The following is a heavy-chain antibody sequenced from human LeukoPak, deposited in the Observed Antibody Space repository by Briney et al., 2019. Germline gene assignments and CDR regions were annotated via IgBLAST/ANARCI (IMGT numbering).Heavy chain of an antibody. D-gene: IGHD6-13*01. CDR1: GGSFSGYY. CDR3: ARESIAAAGTPLDY. V-gene: IGHV4-34*01. Sequence: SSETLSLTCAVYGGSFSGYYWSWIRQPPGKGLEWIGEINHSGSTNYNPSLKRRVTISVDTSKNQFSQKLSSVTAADTAVYYCARESIAAAGTPLDYWGQGTLVTVSS. J-gene: IGHJ4*02. CDR2: INHSGST.